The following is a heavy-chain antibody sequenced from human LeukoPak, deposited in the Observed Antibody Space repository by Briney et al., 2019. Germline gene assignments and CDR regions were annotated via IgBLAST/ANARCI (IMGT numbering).Heavy chain of an antibody. J-gene: IGHJ4*02. D-gene: IGHD3-22*01. V-gene: IGHV4-39*01. CDR3: ARLAPSNYHGGSGYLDY. CDR2: INYSGTT. CDR1: GGSISSSGYY. Sequence: PSETLSLTCTASGGSISSSGYYWGWIRQPPGKGLEWIASINYSGTTYYNPSLKSRVTISEDRSKNQFSLKLSSVTAADTAVYYCARLAPSNYHGGSGYLDYWGQGTLVTVSS.